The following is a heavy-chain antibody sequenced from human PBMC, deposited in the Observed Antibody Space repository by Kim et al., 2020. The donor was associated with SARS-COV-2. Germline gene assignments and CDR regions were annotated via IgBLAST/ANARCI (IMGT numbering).Heavy chain of an antibody. J-gene: IGHJ6*02. Sequence: GGSLRLSCAASGFTFSSYAMHWVRQAPGKGLEWVAVISYDGSNKYYADSVKGRFTISRDNSKNTLYLQMNSLRAEDTAVYYCASGGEFGSWAYYYYGMDVWGQGTTVTVSS. V-gene: IGHV3-30*04. CDR1: GFTFSSYA. CDR2: ISYDGSNK. CDR3: ASGGEFGSWAYYYYGMDV. D-gene: IGHD3-10*01.